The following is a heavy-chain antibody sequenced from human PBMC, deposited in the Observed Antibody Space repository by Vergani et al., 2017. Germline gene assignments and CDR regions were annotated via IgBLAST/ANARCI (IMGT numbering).Heavy chain of an antibody. CDR2: IIPNFSPA. CDR3: ARDRMGGRFRQPHYYGMDV. CDR1: GGAFSTYA. D-gene: IGHD1-14*01. V-gene: IGHV1-69*12. Sequence: QVQLVQSGAEVKKPGSSVRVSCKTSGGAFSTYAINWVRQAPGQGLEWMGAIIPNFSPARSAQKFQGRVTITADESTRTVYMELDSLRSDDSAVYYWARDRMGGRFRQPHYYGMDVWGQGTTVTVSS. J-gene: IGHJ6*02.